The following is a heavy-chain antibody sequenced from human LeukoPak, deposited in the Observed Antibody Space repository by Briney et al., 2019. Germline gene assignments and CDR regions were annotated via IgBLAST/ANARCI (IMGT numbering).Heavy chain of an antibody. V-gene: IGHV1-69*04. CDR3: ARRWADHNYYYDSSGYSS. D-gene: IGHD3-22*01. CDR2: IIPILGIA. CDR1: GGTFSSYA. Sequence: SVKVSCKASGGTFSSYAIRWVRHAPGQGLEWMGRIIPILGIANYAQKFQGRVTITADKSTSTAYMELSSLRSEDTAVYYCARRWADHNYYYDSSGYSSWGQGTLVTVSS. J-gene: IGHJ5*02.